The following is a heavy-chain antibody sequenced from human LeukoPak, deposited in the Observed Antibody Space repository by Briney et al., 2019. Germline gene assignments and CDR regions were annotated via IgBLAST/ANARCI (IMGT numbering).Heavy chain of an antibody. J-gene: IGHJ4*01. CDR3: ARDAQRGFDYSNSLIN. V-gene: IGHV3-33*01. CDR1: GFIFSHHG. CDR2: IWSDATNR. Sequence: PGGSLRLSCAASGFIFSHHGMHWVRQAPGKGLEWVAVIWSDATNRFYADSVKGRFTISRDNSQNTVYLQMSSLRVKDTAIYYCARDAQRGFDYSNSLINWGHGTLVTVSS. D-gene: IGHD4-11*01.